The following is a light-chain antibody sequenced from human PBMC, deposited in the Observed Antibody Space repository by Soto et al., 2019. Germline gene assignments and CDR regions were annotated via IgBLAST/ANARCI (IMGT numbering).Light chain of an antibody. V-gene: IGKV3-20*01. CDR2: GAS. CDR3: QQYADWPRT. Sequence: EIVLTQSPGTLSLSPGKRATLSCRASQSISSSYLAWYQQRPGQAPRLLIYGASSRATGTPDRFSGSGSGTEFTLTISSLQSGDFAVYYCQQYADWPRTFGEGTKVDTK. CDR1: QSISSSY. J-gene: IGKJ1*01.